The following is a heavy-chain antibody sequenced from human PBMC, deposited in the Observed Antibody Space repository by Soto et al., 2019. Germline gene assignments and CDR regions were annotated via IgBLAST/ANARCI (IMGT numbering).Heavy chain of an antibody. V-gene: IGHV3-21*06. J-gene: IGHJ4*02. D-gene: IGHD3-22*01. CDR1: GFTFSYYA. CDR2: ISGIRDYI. Sequence: GGSLRLSCAASGFTFSYYALHWVRRAPGKGLEWVSSISGIRDYIRYADSVKGRFTISRDNAKTSLYLQMNSLTAEDTAVYYCAREGVHNYNEYYFDYWGQETLVTVS. CDR3: AREGVHNYNEYYFDY.